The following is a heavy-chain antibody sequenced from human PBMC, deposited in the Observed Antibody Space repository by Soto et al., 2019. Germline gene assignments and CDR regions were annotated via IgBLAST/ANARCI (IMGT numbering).Heavy chain of an antibody. J-gene: IGHJ5*02. CDR1: SGSFIAYY. Sequence: SETQSLTCAAYSGSFIAYYWISIRHPPEKCLNWIGDINQNGSTNYNPSLKSRVTISVDTSKNQFSLKLSSVTAADTAVYYCARRMAGVRFLERKPFDPWGQGTLVTVSS. V-gene: IGHV4-34*01. CDR2: INQNGST. CDR3: ARRMAGVRFLERKPFDP. D-gene: IGHD3-3*01.